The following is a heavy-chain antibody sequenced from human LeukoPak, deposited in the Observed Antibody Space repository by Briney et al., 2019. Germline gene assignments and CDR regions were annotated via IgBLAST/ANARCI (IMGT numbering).Heavy chain of an antibody. CDR3: ARGPKYYDFWSGYYTNWFDP. CDR1: GGSFSGYY. J-gene: IGHJ5*02. CDR2: INHSGGT. V-gene: IGHV4-34*01. D-gene: IGHD3-3*01. Sequence: PSETLSLTCAVYGGSFSGYYWSWIRQPPGKGLEWIGEINHSGGTNYNPSLKSRVTISVDTSKNQFSLKLSSVTAADTAVYYCARGPKYYDFWSGYYTNWFDPWGQGTLVTVSS.